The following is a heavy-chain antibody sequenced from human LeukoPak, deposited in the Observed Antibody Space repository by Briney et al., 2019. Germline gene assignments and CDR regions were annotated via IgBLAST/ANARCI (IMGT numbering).Heavy chain of an antibody. V-gene: IGHV3-23*01. CDR3: AKRDVRHFDY. J-gene: IGHJ4*02. CDR2: IGGGGNT. D-gene: IGHD3-10*02. CDR1: GFTFSSYE. Sequence: GGSLRLSCVASGFTFSSYEMNWVRQAPGKGLEWVSTIGGGGNTYYADSVKGRFTISRDNSKNTLYLQMNSLRAEDTAVYYCAKRDVRHFDYWGQGTLVTVSS.